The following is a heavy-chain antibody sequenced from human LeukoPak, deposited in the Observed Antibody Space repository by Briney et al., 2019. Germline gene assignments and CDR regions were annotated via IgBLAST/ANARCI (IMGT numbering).Heavy chain of an antibody. Sequence: GGSLRLSCAASGFTFSDSYMSWIRQAPGKGLEWISYISSGFINIYYADSVKGRFTISRDNSKNTLYLQMDSLRAEDTAVYYCASFPTNYGMDVWGQGTTVTVSS. CDR2: ISSGFINI. CDR3: ASFPTNYGMDV. V-gene: IGHV3-11*04. CDR1: GFTFSDSY. J-gene: IGHJ6*02.